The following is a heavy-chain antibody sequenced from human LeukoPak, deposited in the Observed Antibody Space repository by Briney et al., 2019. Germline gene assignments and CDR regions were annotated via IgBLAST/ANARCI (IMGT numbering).Heavy chain of an antibody. CDR3: TRDPQIDY. CDR2: IRTKSYGGTA. J-gene: IGHJ4*02. V-gene: IGHV3-49*04. CDR1: GFNFGDYA. Sequence: GGSLRLSCTGSGFNFGDYAMSWVRQTPGKGLEWVGFIRTKSYGGTAEYAASVKGRFTISRDDSKGIAYLQMNSLKTEDTGVYYCTRDPQIDYWGQGTLVTVSS.